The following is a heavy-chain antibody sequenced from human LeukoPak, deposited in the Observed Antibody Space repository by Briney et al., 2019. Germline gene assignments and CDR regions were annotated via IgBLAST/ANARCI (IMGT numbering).Heavy chain of an antibody. CDR3: AKDSPYLRFLEWLSPYPYIDY. CDR2: ISGSGGST. CDR1: GFTFSSYS. J-gene: IGHJ4*02. D-gene: IGHD3-3*01. Sequence: GGSLRLSCVASGFTFSSYSMNWVRQAPGKGLEWVSAISGSGGSTYYADSVKGRFTISGDNSKNTLYLQMNSLRAEDTAVYYCAKDSPYLRFLEWLSPYPYIDYWGQGTLVTVSS. V-gene: IGHV3-23*01.